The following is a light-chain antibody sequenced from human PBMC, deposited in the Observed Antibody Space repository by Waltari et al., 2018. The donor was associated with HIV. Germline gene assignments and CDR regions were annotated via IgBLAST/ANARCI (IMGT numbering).Light chain of an antibody. Sequence: QSVLTQPPSVSAAPGQKVTISCSGSSSNIGHNYVSWFQQLPGTAPKLLIYDNIKRPSGIPDRFSGSKSGTSATLGITGLQTGDEATYYCGAWDNTLDVVLFGGGTILTVL. CDR1: SSNIGHNY. CDR2: DNI. CDR3: GAWDNTLDVVL. V-gene: IGLV1-51*01. J-gene: IGLJ2*01.